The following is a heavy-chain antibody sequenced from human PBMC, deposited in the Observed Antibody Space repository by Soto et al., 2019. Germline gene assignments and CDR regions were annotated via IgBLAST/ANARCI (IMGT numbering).Heavy chain of an antibody. Sequence: QAQLVQSGAVVKKPGSSVVVSCKASGITVGSFIISWVRQAPGQGLEWMGKTAPMFKQTFYARRFEGRVTITADTSANPVYMELTDLRFEDTAVYYCTTLGPWGQGTQVTVS. V-gene: IGHV1-69*02. J-gene: IGHJ5*02. CDR3: TTLGP. CDR2: TAPMFKQT. CDR1: GITVGSFI. D-gene: IGHD3-3*01.